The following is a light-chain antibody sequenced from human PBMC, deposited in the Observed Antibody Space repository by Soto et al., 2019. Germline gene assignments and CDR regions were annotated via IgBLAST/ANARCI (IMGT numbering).Light chain of an antibody. V-gene: IGKV1-39*01. CDR2: AAS. CDR1: QSISSY. J-gene: IGKJ1*01. Sequence: DIQMPQSPSSMSASVGDRVNITCRASQSISSYLNWYQQKPGKAPTLLIYAASSLHSGVPSRFSGSGSGTDFTLTISSLQPEDFATYYCQQSYSTPRTFGQGTKVDIK. CDR3: QQSYSTPRT.